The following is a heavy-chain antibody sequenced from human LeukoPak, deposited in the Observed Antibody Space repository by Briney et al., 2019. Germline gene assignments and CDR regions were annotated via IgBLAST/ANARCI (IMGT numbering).Heavy chain of an antibody. CDR1: GGSISSYY. D-gene: IGHD3-3*01. V-gene: IGHV4-59*08. Sequence: SETLSLTCTVSGGSISSYYWSWIRQPPGKGLEWIGYIYYSGSTNYNPSLKSRVTISVDTSKNQFSLKLSSVTAADTAVYYCARTPYDFWSGYYKNWGQGTLVTVSS. CDR3: ARTPYDFWSGYYKN. CDR2: IYYSGST. J-gene: IGHJ4*02.